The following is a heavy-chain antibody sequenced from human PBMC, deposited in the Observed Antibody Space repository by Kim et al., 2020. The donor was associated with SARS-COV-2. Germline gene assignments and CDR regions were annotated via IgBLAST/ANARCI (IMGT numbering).Heavy chain of an antibody. CDR1: GGTFSSYA. J-gene: IGHJ6*02. CDR2: IIPIFGTA. D-gene: IGHD6-19*01. Sequence: SVKVSCKASGGTFSSYAISWVRQAPGQGLEWMGGIIPIFGTANYAQKFQGRVTITADESTSTAYMELSSLRSEDTAVYYCARGGRSGWYPRGYYGMDVWGQGTTVTVSS. CDR3: ARGGRSGWYPRGYYGMDV. V-gene: IGHV1-69*13.